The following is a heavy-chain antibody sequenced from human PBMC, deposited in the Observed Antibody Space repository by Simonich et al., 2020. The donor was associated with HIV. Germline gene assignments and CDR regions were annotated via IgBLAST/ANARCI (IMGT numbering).Heavy chain of an antibody. CDR1: GGSFSGYY. CDR2: INHSGSI. D-gene: IGHD3-16*01. V-gene: IGHV4-34*01. CDR3: ARVWGGDYSALQY. Sequence: QVQLQQWGAGLLKPSETLSLTCAVYGGSFSGYYWSWIRQPPGKGLEWIGEINHSGSIHYNPSLKSRVTISVDSSKNQFSLKLSSVTAADTAVYYCARVWGGDYSALQYWGQGTLVTVSS. J-gene: IGHJ1*01.